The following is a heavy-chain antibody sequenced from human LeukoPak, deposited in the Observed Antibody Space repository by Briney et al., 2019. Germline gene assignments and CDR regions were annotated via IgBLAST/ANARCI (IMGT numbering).Heavy chain of an antibody. CDR2: IKSDGSEK. V-gene: IGHV3-7*03. CDR1: GLTFSTYW. CDR3: ASRDGDGTYVFSF. D-gene: IGHD1-26*01. J-gene: IGHJ4*02. Sequence: GGSLRLSCAASGLTFSTYWMSWARQAPGKGLEWVANIKSDGSEKNFVDSVRGRFTISRDNAKNSLYLQMSSLRAEDTAVYYCASRDGDGTYVFSFWGQGTLVTVSS.